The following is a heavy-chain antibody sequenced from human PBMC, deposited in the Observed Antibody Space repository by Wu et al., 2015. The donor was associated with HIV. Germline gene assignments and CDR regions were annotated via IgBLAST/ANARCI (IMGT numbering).Heavy chain of an antibody. J-gene: IGHJ3*02. CDR1: GYTFTRYY. D-gene: IGHD2-15*01. V-gene: IGHV1-46*01. CDR2: INPSGGST. Sequence: QAQLVQSGAEVKKPGASVKISCKASGYTFTRYYVHWVRQAPGQGLEWMGIINPSGGSTSYAQKFPDRVTMTSDTSTSTVYMEMDNLRFEDTAVYYCARVGVAATHGVAFDIWGQGTMVTVSS. CDR3: ARVGVAATHGVAFDI.